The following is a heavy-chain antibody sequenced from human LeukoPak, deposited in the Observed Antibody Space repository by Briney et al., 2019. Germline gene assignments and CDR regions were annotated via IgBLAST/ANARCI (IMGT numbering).Heavy chain of an antibody. CDR2: ISSSGSTI. D-gene: IGHD3-3*01. CDR3: ASDTFFNYYYMDV. Sequence: GGSLRLSCAASGFTFSSYEMNWVRQAPGKGLEWVSYISSSGSTIYYADSVKGRFTISRDNAKNSLYLQMSSLRAEDTAVYYCASDTFFNYYYMDVWGKGTTVTVSS. J-gene: IGHJ6*03. V-gene: IGHV3-48*03. CDR1: GFTFSSYE.